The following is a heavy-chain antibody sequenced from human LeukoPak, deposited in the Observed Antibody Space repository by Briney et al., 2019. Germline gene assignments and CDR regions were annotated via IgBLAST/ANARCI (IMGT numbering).Heavy chain of an antibody. D-gene: IGHD6-13*01. CDR1: GFTFSSYW. Sequence: GGSLRLSCAASGFTFSSYWMSWVRQAPGKGLVGVANIKQDGSEKYYVDSVKGRFTISRDNAKNSVYLQMNSLRAEDTALYYCARGSGSSWYFYFDYWGQGTLVTVSS. J-gene: IGHJ4*02. V-gene: IGHV3-7*03. CDR3: ARGSGSSWYFYFDY. CDR2: IKQDGSEK.